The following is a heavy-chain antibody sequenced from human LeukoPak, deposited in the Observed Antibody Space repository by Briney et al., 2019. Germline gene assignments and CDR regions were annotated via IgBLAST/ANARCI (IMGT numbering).Heavy chain of an antibody. V-gene: IGHV3-23*01. CDR2: ISGGGENT. CDR3: ARDVGGTALFDS. D-gene: IGHD1-26*01. Sequence: GGSLRLSCVASGFTFNNVGMAWVRQAPGKGLEWVSTISGGGENTHYADAIKGRFTISRDNSRDTLYLQMSDLRAEDTAIYYCARDVGGTALFDSWGQGTLVTVSS. CDR1: GFTFNNVG. J-gene: IGHJ4*02.